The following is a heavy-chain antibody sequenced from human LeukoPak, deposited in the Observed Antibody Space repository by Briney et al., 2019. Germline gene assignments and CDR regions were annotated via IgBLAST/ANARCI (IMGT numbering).Heavy chain of an antibody. D-gene: IGHD6-19*01. CDR3: AKDRGSGWYYFDY. Sequence: GGSLRLSCAASGFTFDDYAMHWVRQAPGKGLEWVSGISWNSGSIGYADSVKGRFTISRDNAKNSLYLQMNSLRAEDTALYYCAKDRGSGWYYFDYWGQGTLVTVSS. J-gene: IGHJ4*02. CDR1: GFTFDDYA. CDR2: ISWNSGSI. V-gene: IGHV3-9*01.